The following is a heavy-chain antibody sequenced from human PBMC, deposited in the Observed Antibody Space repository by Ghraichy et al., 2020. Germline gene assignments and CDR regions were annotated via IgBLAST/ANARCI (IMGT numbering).Heavy chain of an antibody. D-gene: IGHD3-3*02. CDR3: AVLASHGVDV. CDR1: GDSMSSGAYS. J-gene: IGHJ6*02. V-gene: IGHV4-30-2*01. Sequence: SETLSLTCVVSGDSMSSGAYSWTWLRQPLGKGLEWIGNIYNSGSAHYNPSLKSRVTISVDRYKDQFYLQLTSVTAADAAVYYCAVLASHGVDVWGQGNTVTGSS. CDR2: IYNSGSA.